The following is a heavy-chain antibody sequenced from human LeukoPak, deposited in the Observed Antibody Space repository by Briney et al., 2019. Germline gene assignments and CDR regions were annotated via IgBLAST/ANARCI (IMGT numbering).Heavy chain of an antibody. Sequence: GGSLRLSCAASGFTFSNYEMNWVRQAPGKGLEWVSYISSSGSTVYYADSVKGRFTISRDNAKNSLYLQMNSLRAEDTAVYYCARDQGGIEYFDYWGQGTLVTVSS. V-gene: IGHV3-48*03. J-gene: IGHJ4*02. CDR1: GFTFSNYE. CDR3: ARDQGGIEYFDY. CDR2: ISSSGSTV. D-gene: IGHD2/OR15-2a*01.